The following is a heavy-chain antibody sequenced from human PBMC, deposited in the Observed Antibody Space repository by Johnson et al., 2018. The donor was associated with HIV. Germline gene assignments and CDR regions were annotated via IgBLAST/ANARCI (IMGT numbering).Heavy chain of an antibody. J-gene: IGHJ3*01. D-gene: IGHD5-24*01. V-gene: IGHV3-7*01. Sequence: VQLVESGGGLVQPGGSLRLSCAASGFTFSSYWMSWVRQAPGKGLEWVANIKQAGSEKYYVDSVKGRFTISRDNAKNTLYLQMNSLRAEDTAVYYCARDGPWLQSQRDAFDVWSRGTMVTVSS. CDR1: GFTFSSYW. CDR2: IKQAGSEK. CDR3: ARDGPWLQSQRDAFDV.